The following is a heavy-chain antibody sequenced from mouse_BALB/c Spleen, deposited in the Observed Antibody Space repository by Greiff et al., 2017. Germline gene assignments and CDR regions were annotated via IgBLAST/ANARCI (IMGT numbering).Heavy chain of an antibody. D-gene: IGHD2-3*01. CDR3: ARADGYYAAMDY. J-gene: IGHJ4*01. Sequence: EVHLVESGGGLVKPGGSLKLSCAASGFTFSDYYMYWVRQTPEKRLEWVATISDGGSYTYYPDSVKGRFTISRDNAKNNLYLQMSSLKSEDTAMYYCARADGYYAAMDYWGQGTSVTVSS. CDR1: GFTFSDYY. V-gene: IGHV5-4*02. CDR2: ISDGGSYT.